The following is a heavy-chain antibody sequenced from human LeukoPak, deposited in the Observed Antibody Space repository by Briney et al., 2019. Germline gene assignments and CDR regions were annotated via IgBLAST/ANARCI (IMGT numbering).Heavy chain of an antibody. V-gene: IGHV4-59*01. J-gene: IGHJ4*02. D-gene: IGHD4-17*01. Sequence: SETLSLTSTVYGGSISSYYWSWIRQPPGKGLEWIVYIYYSGSTNYNPSLNSRITISVDTSKKQYSLQLSSETAADTAVYYCARGKDYYGDHIGFDYWGQGTMVTVCS. CDR2: IYYSGST. CDR1: GGSISSYY. CDR3: ARGKDYYGDHIGFDY.